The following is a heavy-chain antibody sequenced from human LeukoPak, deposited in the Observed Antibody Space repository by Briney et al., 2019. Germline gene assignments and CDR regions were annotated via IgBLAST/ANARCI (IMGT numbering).Heavy chain of an antibody. CDR3: ARVPYSYGPFDY. D-gene: IGHD5-18*01. Sequence: PGGSLRLSCAASGFTFSNAWMNWVRQAPGKGLEWVAVISYDGSNKYYADSVKGRFTISRDNSKNTLYLQMNSLRAEDTAVYYCARVPYSYGPFDYWGQGTLVTVSS. J-gene: IGHJ4*02. CDR2: ISYDGSNK. CDR1: GFTFSNAW. V-gene: IGHV3-30-3*01.